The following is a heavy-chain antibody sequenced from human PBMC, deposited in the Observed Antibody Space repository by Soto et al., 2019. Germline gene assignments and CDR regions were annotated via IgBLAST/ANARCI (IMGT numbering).Heavy chain of an antibody. Sequence: EVQLVESGGGLVQPGGSLRLSCAASGFTVSSNYMSWVRQAPGKGLEWVSVIYSGGSTYYADSVKGRITISRDNSKNTLYLQMNSLRAEDTAVYYCARDPASGVVVPAATDYWGQGTLVTVSS. J-gene: IGHJ4*02. V-gene: IGHV3-66*01. CDR1: GFTVSSNY. D-gene: IGHD2-2*01. CDR2: IYSGGST. CDR3: ARDPASGVVVPAATDY.